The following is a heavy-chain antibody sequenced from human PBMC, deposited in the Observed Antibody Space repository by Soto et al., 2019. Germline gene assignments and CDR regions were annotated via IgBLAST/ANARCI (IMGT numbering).Heavy chain of an antibody. CDR3: ARELPTVAGYFDY. J-gene: IGHJ4*02. CDR1: GYTFTSYA. D-gene: IGHD6-19*01. V-gene: IGHV1-3*01. CDR2: INAGNGNT. Sequence: ASVKVSCKASGYTFTSYAMHWVRQAPGQRLEWMGWINAGNGNTKYSQKFQGRVTITRDTSASTAYMELSSLRSEETAVYYWARELPTVAGYFDYWGQGTVVTVSS.